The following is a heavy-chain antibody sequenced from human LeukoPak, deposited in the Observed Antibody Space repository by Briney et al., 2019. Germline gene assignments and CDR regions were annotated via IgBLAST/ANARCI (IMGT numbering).Heavy chain of an antibody. CDR2: ISGSGGST. V-gene: IGHV3-23*01. D-gene: IGHD2-15*01. CDR3: ARYLLLRDY. Sequence: GGSLRLSCAASGFTFSSYAMSWVRQAPGKGLEWVSGISGSGGSTYYADSVKGRFTISRDNSKNTLGLQMNSLRAEDTAVYYCARYLLLRDYWGQGTLVTVSS. J-gene: IGHJ4*02. CDR1: GFTFSSYA.